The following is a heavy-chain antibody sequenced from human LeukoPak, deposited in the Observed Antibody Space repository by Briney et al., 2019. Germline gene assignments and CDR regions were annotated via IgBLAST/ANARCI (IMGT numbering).Heavy chain of an antibody. D-gene: IGHD3-3*01. CDR1: GGSISSYY. V-gene: IGHV4-59*01. J-gene: IGHJ5*02. CDR2: IYYSGST. CDR3: AGYYDFWSGYSNWFDP. Sequence: SETLSLTCTVSGGSISSYYWSWIRQPPGKGLEWIGYIYYSGSTNYNPSLKSRVTISVDTSKNQFSLKLSSVTAADTAVYYCAGYYDFWSGYSNWFDPRGQGTLVTVSS.